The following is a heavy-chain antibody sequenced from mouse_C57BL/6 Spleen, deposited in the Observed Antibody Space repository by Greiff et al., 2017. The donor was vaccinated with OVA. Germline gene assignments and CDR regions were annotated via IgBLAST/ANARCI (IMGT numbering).Heavy chain of an antibody. CDR2: IDPENGDT. CDR1: GFNIKDDY. D-gene: IGHD1-1*01. CDR3: TVYYGSSDGFAY. J-gene: IGHJ3*01. Sequence: VQLQQSGAELVRPGASVKLSCTASGFNIKDDYMHWVKQRPEQGLEWIGWIDPENGDTEYASKFQGKATITADTSSNTAYLQLSSLTSEDTAVYYCTVYYGSSDGFAYWGQGTLVTVSA. V-gene: IGHV14-4*01.